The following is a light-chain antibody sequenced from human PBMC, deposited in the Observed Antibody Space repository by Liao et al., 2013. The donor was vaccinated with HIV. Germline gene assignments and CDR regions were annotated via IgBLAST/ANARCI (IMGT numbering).Light chain of an antibody. CDR3: QAWDTNTASVV. CDR1: KLGDKF. Sequence: SYALTQPPSVSVSPGQTASITCSGDKLGDKFVCWYHQKPGQSPVLVIYQDTKRPSGIPERFSGSNSGNTATLTLSGAQAMDEADYYCQAWDTNTASVVFGGGTKLTVL. J-gene: IGLJ2*01. V-gene: IGLV3-1*01. CDR2: QDT.